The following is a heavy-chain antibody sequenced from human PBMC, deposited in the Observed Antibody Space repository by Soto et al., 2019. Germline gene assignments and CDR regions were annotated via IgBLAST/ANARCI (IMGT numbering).Heavy chain of an antibody. CDR2: VYATGTS. Sequence: QVQVQESGPGLVKPSETLSLTCSVSGGSMSKFYWSWIRKTAGKGLEWKGRVYATGTSDYNPSLRSRIAMSVDISKKTFSLRLSSVTAADRCVDYSATDRSKPLRACFDPCGHGILLTLSA. J-gene: IGHJ5*02. V-gene: IGHV4-4*07. D-gene: IGHD6-6*01. CDR1: GGSMSKFY. CDR3: ATDRSKPLRACFDP.